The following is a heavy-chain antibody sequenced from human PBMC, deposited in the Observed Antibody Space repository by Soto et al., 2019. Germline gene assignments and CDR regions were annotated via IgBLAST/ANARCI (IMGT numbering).Heavy chain of an antibody. Sequence: EVQLLESGGGLVQPGGSLIISCAASGFTFSTYAMGWVRQAPGKGLEWFSLINYSGGSTYYADSVKGRFTISRDNSKNTLYLQMSSLRADDTAVYFCATQDFRGTTGTTWGQGTLVTVSS. CDR2: INYSGGST. V-gene: IGHV3-23*01. D-gene: IGHD1-1*01. CDR1: GFTFSTYA. CDR3: ATQDFRGTTGTT. J-gene: IGHJ4*02.